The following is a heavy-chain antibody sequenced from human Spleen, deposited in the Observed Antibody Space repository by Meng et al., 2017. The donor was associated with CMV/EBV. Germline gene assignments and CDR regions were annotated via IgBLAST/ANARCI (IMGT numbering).Heavy chain of an antibody. CDR1: GFTFSSYT. D-gene: IGHD1-1*01. Sequence: CAASGFTFSSYTMIWVRQATGKGLEWVSSVTSSSDHRYYADSVKGRFTISRDNAKKSLFLQMNSLRAEDTAVYYCARDGIDLTPTDYWGQGTLVTVSS. CDR2: VTSSSDHR. CDR3: ARDGIDLTPTDY. V-gene: IGHV3-21*01. J-gene: IGHJ4*02.